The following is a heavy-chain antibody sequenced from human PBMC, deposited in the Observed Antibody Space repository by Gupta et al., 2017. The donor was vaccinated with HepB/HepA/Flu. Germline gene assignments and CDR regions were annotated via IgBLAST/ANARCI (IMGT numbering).Heavy chain of an antibody. J-gene: IGHJ3*01. D-gene: IGHD2-2*01. CDR2: MHSTGSVT. CDR1: GFSFGSYE. Sequence: EVQVVESGGGVVQPGGSLRLSCAASGFSFGSYEMHWVRQAPGKGLEWISYMHSTGSVTYYADSVKGRFTISRDNAKNSLHLQMNSLRVEDTALYYCVREGVLPGGNHDARDVWGQGTLLTVSS. CDR3: VREGVLPGGNHDARDV. V-gene: IGHV3-48*03.